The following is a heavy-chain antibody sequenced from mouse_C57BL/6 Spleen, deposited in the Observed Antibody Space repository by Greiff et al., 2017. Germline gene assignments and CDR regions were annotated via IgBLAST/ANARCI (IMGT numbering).Heavy chain of an antibody. CDR1: GFTFSSYA. J-gene: IGHJ3*01. D-gene: IGHD1-1*01. CDR3: ARGTSYYGSTSWFAY. Sequence: DVMLVESGGGLVKPGGSLKLSCAASGFTFSSYAMSWVRQTPEKRLEWVATISDGGSYTYYPDNVKGRFTISRDNAKNNLYLQMSHLKSEDTAMYDCARGTSYYGSTSWFAYWGQGTLVTVSA. V-gene: IGHV5-4*03. CDR2: ISDGGSYT.